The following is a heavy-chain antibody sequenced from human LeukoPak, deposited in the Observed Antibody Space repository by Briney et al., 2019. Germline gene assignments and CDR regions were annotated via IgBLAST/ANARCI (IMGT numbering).Heavy chain of an antibody. CDR3: ARGPSVGATTIDFDY. CDR1: GFTFSSYW. D-gene: IGHD1-26*01. V-gene: IGHV3-7*01. J-gene: IGHJ4*02. CDR2: IKQDGSEK. Sequence: SGGSLRLXCAASGFTFSSYWMSWVRQAPGKGLEWVANIKQDGSEKYYVDSVKGRFTISRDNAKNSLYLQMNSLRAEDTAVYYCARGPSVGATTIDFDYWGQGTLVTVSS.